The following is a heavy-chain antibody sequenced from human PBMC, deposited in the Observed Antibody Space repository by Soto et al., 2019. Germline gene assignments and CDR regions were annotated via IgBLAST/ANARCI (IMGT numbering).Heavy chain of an antibody. J-gene: IGHJ6*03. CDR1: GFTFSSYW. V-gene: IGHV3-7*01. D-gene: IGHD3-10*01. CDR2: IKQDGSEK. Sequence: GGSLRLSCAASGFTFSSYWMSWVRQAPGKGLEWVANIKQDGSEKYYVDSVKGRFTISRDNAKNSLYLQMNSLRAEDTAVYYCARDEVWFGEPYLYYYYMDVWGKGTTVTVSS. CDR3: ARDEVWFGEPYLYYYYMDV.